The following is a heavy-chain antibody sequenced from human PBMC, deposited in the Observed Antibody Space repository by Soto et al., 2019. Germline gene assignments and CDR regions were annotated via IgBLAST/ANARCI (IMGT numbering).Heavy chain of an antibody. CDR1: GFSLTTNGMG. V-gene: IGHV2-5*02. Sequence: QITLKESGPTLVKPTQTITLTCTFSGFSLTTNGMGVGWIRQPPGKALEWLGIIYWDDDNRYSPSLKTRLTSTMATSTDQVVLTVTNMDPVDTAPYSCAHRRWVRGFTPDIDVWGRANTVNVS. CDR2: IYWDDDN. CDR3: AHRRWVRGFTPDIDV. D-gene: IGHD3-10*01. J-gene: IGHJ6*03.